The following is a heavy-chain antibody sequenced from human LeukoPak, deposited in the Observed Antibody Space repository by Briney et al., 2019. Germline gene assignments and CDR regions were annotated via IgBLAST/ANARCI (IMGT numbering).Heavy chain of an antibody. CDR2: ISGSGGST. J-gene: IGHJ4*02. V-gene: IGHV3-23*01. CDR3: ANQGWFGEIPLDY. D-gene: IGHD3-10*01. Sequence: PGGSLRLSCAASGFTFSIYGMHWVRQAPGKGLEWVSAISGSGGSTYYADSVKGRFTISRDNSKNTLYLQMNSLRAEDTAVYYCANQGWFGEIPLDYWGQGTLVTVSS. CDR1: GFTFSIYG.